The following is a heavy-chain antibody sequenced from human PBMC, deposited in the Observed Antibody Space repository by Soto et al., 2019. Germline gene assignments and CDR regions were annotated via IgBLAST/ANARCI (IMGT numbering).Heavy chain of an antibody. CDR2: IYPSGAS. CDR1: GASISTAGYT. V-gene: IGHV4-30-2*01. J-gene: IGHJ6*02. CDR3: GRATFGAVLHLEV. D-gene: IGHD3-3*01. Sequence: SETLSLTCAVSGASISTAGYTWSWIRQPPGKGLEWIGYIYPSGASTYNPSLRSLVTISLDASRNRFSLSVGSVTAADTAVYYSGRATFGAVLHLEVWGQGTTVTVSS.